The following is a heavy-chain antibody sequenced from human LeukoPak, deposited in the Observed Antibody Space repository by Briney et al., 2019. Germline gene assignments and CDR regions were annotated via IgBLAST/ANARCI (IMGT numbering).Heavy chain of an antibody. V-gene: IGHV1-69*06. J-gene: IGHJ4*02. Sequence: SVKVSCKASGGTFSSYAISWVRQAPGQGLEWMGGIIPIFGTTNYAQKFQDRVTITADKSTSTAYMELSSLRSEDTAVYYCASRRKVAGKGPFDYWGQGTLVTVSS. D-gene: IGHD6-19*01. CDR3: ASRRKVAGKGPFDY. CDR1: GGTFSSYA. CDR2: IIPIFGTT.